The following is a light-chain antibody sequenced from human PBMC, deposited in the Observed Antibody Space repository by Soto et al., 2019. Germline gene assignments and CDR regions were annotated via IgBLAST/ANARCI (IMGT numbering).Light chain of an antibody. J-gene: IGKJ1*01. V-gene: IGKV3-11*01. CDR2: DAS. CDR1: QSVSSY. Sequence: EIVLTQSPATLSLSPGERATLSCRASQSVSSYLACYQQKPGQAPRLLIYDASNRATGIPARFSGSGSGTDFTLTISSLEPEDFAVYYCQQRSNWPPRGTFGQGTKVEIK. CDR3: QQRSNWPPRGT.